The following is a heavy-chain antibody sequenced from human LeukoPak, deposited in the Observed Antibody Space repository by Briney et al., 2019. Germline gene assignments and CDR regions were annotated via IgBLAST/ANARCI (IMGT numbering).Heavy chain of an antibody. D-gene: IGHD1-20*01. CDR1: GFTFNNYA. V-gene: IGHV3-23*01. J-gene: IGHJ4*02. CDR3: AKNVNGGNWYYFDH. Sequence: PGGSLRLSCAASGFTFNNYAVGWVHQAPGKGLEWVSAISGGGVSTYYADSVKGRFTISRDNSKTTLYLQMNSLRAEDTAVYYCAKNVNGGNWYYFDHWGQGTLVTVSS. CDR2: ISGGGVST.